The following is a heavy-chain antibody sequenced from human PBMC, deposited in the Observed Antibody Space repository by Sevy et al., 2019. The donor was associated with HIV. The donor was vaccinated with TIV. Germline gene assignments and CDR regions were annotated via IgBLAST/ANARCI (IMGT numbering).Heavy chain of an antibody. CDR2: MSYNGNRK. V-gene: IGHV3-30-3*01. D-gene: IGHD3-16*02. CDR1: GFSFSRSP. J-gene: IGHJ6*02. CDR3: AREGVLMGGSIVSYGMDV. Sequence: GGSLRLSCEGSGFSFSRSPMHWVRQAPGKGLEWVAVMSYNGNRKYNEDSVKGRLTISRDDSKNTVFLQMNSLRVEDTGVYYCAREGVLMGGSIVSYGMDVWGQGTTVTVSS.